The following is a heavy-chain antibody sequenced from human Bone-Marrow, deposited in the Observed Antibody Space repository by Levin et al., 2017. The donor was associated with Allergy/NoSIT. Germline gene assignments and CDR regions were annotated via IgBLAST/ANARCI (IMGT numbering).Heavy chain of an antibody. J-gene: IGHJ4*02. V-gene: IGHV3-74*01. Sequence: PGGSLRLSCAASGFYFSNFWMHWVRQAPGKGLVWVSRINGDGSTTDYADSVKGRFTISRDNAKNTLYLQMNSLRAEDTALYYCVRLLDFDYWGQGTLVTVSS. CDR3: VRLLDFDY. CDR1: GFYFSNFW. CDR2: INGDGSTT.